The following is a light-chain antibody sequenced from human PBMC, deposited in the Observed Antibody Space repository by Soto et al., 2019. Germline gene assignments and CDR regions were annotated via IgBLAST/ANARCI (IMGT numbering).Light chain of an antibody. CDR2: GAS. J-gene: IGKJ1*01. CDR3: QQYHNWWT. Sequence: EIVMTQSPATLSVSPGERVTLSCRASQNISSNLAWYQQKFGQAPRLLIYGASTRVTGIPARISGSGSGTEFTLTITSLQSEDFGVYHCQQYHNWWTFGQGTKVDFK. V-gene: IGKV3-15*01. CDR1: QNISSN.